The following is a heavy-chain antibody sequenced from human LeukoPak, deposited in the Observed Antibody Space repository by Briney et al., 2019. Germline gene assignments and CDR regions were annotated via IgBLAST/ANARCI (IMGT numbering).Heavy chain of an antibody. V-gene: IGHV4-59*01. D-gene: IGHD3-10*01. J-gene: IGHJ4*02. CDR2: IYYSGST. CDR3: ARTRYYYNSRSYGAPYYFDY. Sequence: SETLSLTCTVSGGSISSYYWSWIRQPPGKGLEWIGYIYYSGSTNYNPSLKSRVTISVDTSKNQFSLKLSSVTAADTAVYYCARTRYYYNSRSYGAPYYFDYWGQGTLITVSS. CDR1: GGSISSYY.